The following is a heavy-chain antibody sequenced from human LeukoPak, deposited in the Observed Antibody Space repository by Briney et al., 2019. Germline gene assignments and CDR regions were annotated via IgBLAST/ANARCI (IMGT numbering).Heavy chain of an antibody. CDR1: VGSISSYY. CDR2: IYYSGST. Sequence: PSETLSLTCTVSVGSISSYYWSWIRQPPGKGLEWIGYIYYSGSTNYNPSLKSRVTISVDTSKNQFSLKLSSVTAAGTAVYYCARDIPLPYSSGVGFDYWGQGTLVTVSS. D-gene: IGHD6-19*01. V-gene: IGHV4-59*01. J-gene: IGHJ4*02. CDR3: ARDIPLPYSSGVGFDY.